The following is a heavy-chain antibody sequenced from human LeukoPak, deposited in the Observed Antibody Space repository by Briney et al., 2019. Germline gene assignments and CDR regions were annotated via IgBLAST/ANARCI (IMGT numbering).Heavy chain of an antibody. CDR1: GFTFSSYA. CDR3: AKERSPYDFWSGRDYYGMDV. D-gene: IGHD3-3*01. CDR2: ISYDGSNK. V-gene: IGHV3-30-3*01. J-gene: IGHJ6*02. Sequence: GRSLRLSCAASGFTFSSYAMHWVRQAPGKGLEWVAVISYDGSNKHYADSVKGRFTISRDNSKNTLYLQMNSLRAEDTAVYYCAKERSPYDFWSGRDYYGMDVWGQGTTVTVSS.